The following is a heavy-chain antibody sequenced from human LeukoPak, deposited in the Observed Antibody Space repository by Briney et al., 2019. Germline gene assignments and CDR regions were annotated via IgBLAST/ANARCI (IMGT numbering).Heavy chain of an antibody. CDR1: GFTFSSYW. CDR2: IKEDGSEK. CDR3: AREDYGSGSDFDGMDV. D-gene: IGHD3-10*01. J-gene: IGHJ6*02. Sequence: GGSLRLSCAASGFTFSSYWMSWVRQAPGKGLEWVANIKEDGSEKYYVDSVKGRFTISRDNAKNSLYLQMNSLRAEDTAVYYCAREDYGSGSDFDGMDVWGQGTTVTVSS. V-gene: IGHV3-7*01.